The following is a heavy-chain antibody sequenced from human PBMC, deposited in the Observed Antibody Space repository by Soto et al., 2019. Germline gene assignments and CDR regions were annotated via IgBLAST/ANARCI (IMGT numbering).Heavy chain of an antibody. CDR2: IRSKSNDYAT. D-gene: IGHD2-2*01. V-gene: IGHV3-73*01. J-gene: IGHJ4*02. Sequence: GGSLRLSCAGSGFTFSGPAIHWVRQASGKGLEWVGRIRSKSNDYATSYAASVKGRFTISRDDSKNTAYLQMDRLETEDTAVYYCTVGVVVKAATDYWGQGTLVTVSS. CDR1: GFTFSGPA. CDR3: TVGVVVKAATDY.